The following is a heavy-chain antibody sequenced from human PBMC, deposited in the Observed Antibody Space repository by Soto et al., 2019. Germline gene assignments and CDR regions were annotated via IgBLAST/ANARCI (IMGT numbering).Heavy chain of an antibody. CDR2: IIPILGIA. V-gene: IGHV1-69*02. CDR1: GGTFSSYT. Sequence: QVQLVQSGAEVKKPGSSVKVSCKASGGTFSSYTISWVRQAPGQGLEWMGRIIPILGIANYAQKFQGRVTVTGVKATSTAYQGLGSLRTGDRAVYYWARGRDGERSRDLWGQGTLVTVSS. J-gene: IGHJ5*02. D-gene: IGHD1-1*01. CDR3: ARGRDGERSRDL.